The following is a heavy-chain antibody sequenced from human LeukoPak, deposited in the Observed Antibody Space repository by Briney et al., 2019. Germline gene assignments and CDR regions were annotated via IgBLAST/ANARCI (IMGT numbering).Heavy chain of an antibody. CDR1: GGSISSSSYY. D-gene: IGHD4-17*01. J-gene: IGHJ4*02. V-gene: IGHV4-39*01. CDR2: IYYSGST. Sequence: PSETLSLTCTVSGGSISSSSYYWGWIRQPPGKGLEWIGSIYYSGSTYYNPSLKSRVTISVDTSKNQFSLKLSSVTAADTAVYYCARGPVTTGYFAYWGQGTLVTVSS. CDR3: ARGPVTTGYFAY.